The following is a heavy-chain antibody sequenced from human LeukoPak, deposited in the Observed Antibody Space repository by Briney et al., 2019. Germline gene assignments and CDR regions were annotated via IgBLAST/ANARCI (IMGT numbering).Heavy chain of an antibody. CDR1: GFTFYHYE. CDR3: ARPLPQWFDP. J-gene: IGHJ5*02. Sequence: GGSLRLSCAASGFTFYHYEMTWVRQAPGKGLEWVSYIDHSGTSILYADSVKGRFTISRDNAKNSLYLQMNSLRDEDTAIYYCARPLPQWFDPWGQGTLVTVSS. V-gene: IGHV3-48*03. CDR2: IDHSGTSI.